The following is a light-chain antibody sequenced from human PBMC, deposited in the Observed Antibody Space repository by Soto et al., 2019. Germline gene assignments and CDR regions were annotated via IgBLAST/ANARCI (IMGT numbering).Light chain of an antibody. CDR2: GAS. Sequence: EIVLTQSPGTLSLSQGERATLSCRASQSVTSSYLAWYQQKPGQAPTVLIYGASSRATGIPDRFSGSGSGTDFTLTISSLEPEDFAVYYCQQYDTSPTFGQGTKVDSK. CDR3: QQYDTSPT. J-gene: IGKJ1*01. CDR1: QSVTSSY. V-gene: IGKV3-20*01.